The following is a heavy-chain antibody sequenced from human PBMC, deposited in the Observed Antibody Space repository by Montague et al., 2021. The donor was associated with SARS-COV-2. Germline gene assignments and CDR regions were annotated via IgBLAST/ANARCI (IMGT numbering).Heavy chain of an antibody. V-gene: IGHV4-34*01. Sequence: SETLSLTCSVAGGSFNFYYWSWIRQPPGKGLEWIGDINHRGSTNNNPSLKTRVTISIDTSKNQFSLKLSSVTAADTAVYYCAREQEGYAINGDLSYWGQGTLVTVSS. D-gene: IGHD2-8*01. CDR2: INHRGST. J-gene: IGHJ4*02. CDR3: AREQEGYAINGDLSY. CDR1: GGSFNFYY.